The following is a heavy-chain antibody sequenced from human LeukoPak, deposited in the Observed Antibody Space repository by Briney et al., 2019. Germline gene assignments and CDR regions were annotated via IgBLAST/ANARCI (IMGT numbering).Heavy chain of an antibody. CDR3: ARAVSGRFDY. CDR1: GDSISTTSYY. J-gene: IGHJ4*02. V-gene: IGHV4-39*01. CDR2: VHHSGTT. Sequence: SETLSLTCTVSGDSISTTSYYWDWIRQPPGKGLEWIGSVHHSGTTYYNPSLKSRLTISVDTSESQFSLRLSSVTAADTAIYYCARAVSGRFDYWGQGTLVTVSS. D-gene: IGHD6-19*01.